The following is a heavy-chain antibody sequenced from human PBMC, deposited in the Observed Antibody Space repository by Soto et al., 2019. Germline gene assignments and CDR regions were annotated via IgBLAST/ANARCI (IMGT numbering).Heavy chain of an antibody. J-gene: IGHJ4*02. V-gene: IGHV4-59*08. Sequence: SETLSLTCTVSGCSISSYYWSWIRQPPGRGLEWIGYIYYSGSTNYNPSLKSRVTISVDTSKNQFSLKLSSVTAADTAVYYCARHPLRSIYFDYWGQGTLVTVSS. CDR2: IYYSGST. CDR3: ARHPLRSIYFDY. CDR1: GCSISSYY.